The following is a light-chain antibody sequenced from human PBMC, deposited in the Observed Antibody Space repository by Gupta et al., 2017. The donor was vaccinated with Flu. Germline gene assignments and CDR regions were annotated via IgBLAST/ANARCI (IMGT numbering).Light chain of an antibody. Sequence: PSFLAASVGDRVKITCRASQGISSYVAWYQQKPGKAPKRLIDAASTLQSGVPARCSGSGSGTEFTLTISSLQPEDGAADDCNQLNSYLWTCGQGTKVEIK. CDR3: NQLNSYLWT. CDR2: AAS. CDR1: QGISSY. J-gene: IGKJ1*01. V-gene: IGKV1-9*01.